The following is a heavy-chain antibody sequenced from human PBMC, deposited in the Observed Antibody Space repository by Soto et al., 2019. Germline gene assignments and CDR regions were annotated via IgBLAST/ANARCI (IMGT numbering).Heavy chain of an antibody. CDR3: ARDKGEEGLLWFGESGYDAFDI. D-gene: IGHD3-10*01. CDR2: INAGNGNT. CDR1: GYTFTSYA. V-gene: IGHV1-3*01. J-gene: IGHJ3*02. Sequence: ASVKASCKASGYTFTSYAMHWVRQAPGQRLEWMGWINAGNGNTKYSQKFQGRVTITRDTSASTAYMELSSLRSEDTAVYYCARDKGEEGLLWFGESGYDAFDIWGQGTMVTVSS.